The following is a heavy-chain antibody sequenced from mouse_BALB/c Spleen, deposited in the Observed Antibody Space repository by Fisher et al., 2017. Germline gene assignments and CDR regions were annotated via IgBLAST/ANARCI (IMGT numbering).Heavy chain of an antibody. D-gene: IGHD1-1*01. CDR3: ARDYAYAMDY. J-gene: IGHJ4*01. V-gene: IGHV1S81*02. Sequence: KFKGKATLTVDKSSSTAYMQLSSPTSEDSAVYYCARDYAYAMDYWGQGTSVTV.